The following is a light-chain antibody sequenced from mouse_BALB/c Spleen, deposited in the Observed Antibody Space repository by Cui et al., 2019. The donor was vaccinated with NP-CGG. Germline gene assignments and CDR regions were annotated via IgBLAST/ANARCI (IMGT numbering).Light chain of an antibody. J-gene: IGLJ1*01. CDR1: TGAVTTSNY. V-gene: IGLV1*01. CDR2: GTN. Sequence: AVWTQEAALTTSPGETVTLTCRSSTGAVTTSNYANWVQEKPDHLFTGLIGGTNNRAPGIPARFSGSLIGDKAALTITGAQTEDEAIYFCALWYSNHWVFGGGTQLTVL. CDR3: ALWYSNHWV.